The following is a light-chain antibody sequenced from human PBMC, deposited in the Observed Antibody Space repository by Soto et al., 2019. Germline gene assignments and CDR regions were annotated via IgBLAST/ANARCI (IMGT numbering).Light chain of an antibody. V-gene: IGLV1-36*01. CDR1: SSNIENHA. CDR3: STWDANLNGLV. CDR2: SNN. J-gene: IGLJ2*01. Sequence: QSVLTQPPSVSEAPGQRVTISCSGSSSNIENHAVNWYQQLPGKAPRLLIYSNNLRPSRVSDRFSGSKSGTSASLAISGLQSEDEADYYCSTWDANLNGLVFGGGTQLTVL.